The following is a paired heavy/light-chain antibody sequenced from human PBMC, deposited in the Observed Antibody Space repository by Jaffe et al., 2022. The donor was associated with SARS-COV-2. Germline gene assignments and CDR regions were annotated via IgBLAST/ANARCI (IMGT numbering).Heavy chain of an antibody. CDR2: IWHDGSDK. CDR1: GFSFSSSA. J-gene: IGHJ3*02. CDR3: ARDGGSSPAFDAFDI. D-gene: IGHD6-6*01. V-gene: IGHV3-33*01. Sequence: QVQLVESGGGVVQPGRSLRLSCAASGFSFSSSAIHWVRQAPGRGLEWVAVIWHDGSDKYYADSVKGRFTISRDNSRDTLYLQMDSLRAEDTALYYCARDGGSSPAFDAFDIWGQGTMVTVSS.
Light chain of an antibody. V-gene: IGLV2-11*01. J-gene: IGLJ1*01. CDR2: DVS. Sequence: QSALTQPRSVSGSPGQSVTISCTGTSSDVGGYNYVSWYQQHPGKAPKLMIYDVSKRPSGVPDRFSGSKSGNTASLTISGLQADDEADYYCCSYAGSYTGVFGTGTKVTVL. CDR3: CSYAGSYTGV. CDR1: SSDVGGYNY.